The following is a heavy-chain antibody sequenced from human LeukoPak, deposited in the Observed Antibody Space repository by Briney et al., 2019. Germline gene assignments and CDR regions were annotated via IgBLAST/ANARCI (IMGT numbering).Heavy chain of an antibody. CDR1: GGSFSGYY. CDR3: ARAQWLVNYFDH. J-gene: IGHJ4*02. D-gene: IGHD6-19*01. CDR2: INHSGST. Sequence: KPSETLSLTCAVYGGSFSGYYWSWIRQPPGKGLEWIGEINHSGSTNYNPSLKSRVTISVDTSKNQFSLKLSSVTAADTAVYYCARAQWLVNYFDHWGRGTLVTVSS. V-gene: IGHV4-34*01.